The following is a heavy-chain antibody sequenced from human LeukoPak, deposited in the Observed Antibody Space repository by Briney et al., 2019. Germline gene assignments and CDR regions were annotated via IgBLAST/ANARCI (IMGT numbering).Heavy chain of an antibody. D-gene: IGHD3-3*01. J-gene: IGHJ5*02. CDR2: IIPIFGTA. V-gene: IGHV1-69*13. Sequence: ASVKVSYKASGGTFSSYAISWVRQAPGQGLEWMGGIIPIFGTANYAQKFQGRVTITADESTSTAYMELCSLRSEDTAVYYCARDGKTIFGVVTPYNWFDPWGQGTLVTVSS. CDR3: ARDGKTIFGVVTPYNWFDP. CDR1: GGTFSSYA.